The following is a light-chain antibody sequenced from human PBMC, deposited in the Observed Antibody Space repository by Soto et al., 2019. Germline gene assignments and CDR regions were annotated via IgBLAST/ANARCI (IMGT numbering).Light chain of an antibody. CDR2: EVS. Sequence: QSALTQPASVSGSPGQSITISCTGTSSDVGSYNLVSWYQQHPGKAPKLMIYEVSKRPSGVSNRFSGSKSGNTASLTISWLQAEDEADYYCCSYAGSSTWVFGGGNQLTVL. V-gene: IGLV2-23*02. CDR1: SSDVGSYNL. J-gene: IGLJ3*02. CDR3: CSYAGSSTWV.